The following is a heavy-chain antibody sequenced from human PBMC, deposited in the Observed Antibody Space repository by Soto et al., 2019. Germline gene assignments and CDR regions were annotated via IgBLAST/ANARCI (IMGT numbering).Heavy chain of an antibody. V-gene: IGHV4-31*03. J-gene: IGHJ6*02. CDR1: GGSISSGGYY. Sequence: QVQLQESGPGLVKPSQTLSLTCTVSGGSISSGGYYLSWIRQHPGKGLEWIGYIYYSGSTYYNPSLKSRVTISVDTSKNPFSLKLSSVTAADTAVYYCARGAAKSYYGMDVWGQGTTVTVAS. D-gene: IGHD2-15*01. CDR3: ARGAAKSYYGMDV. CDR2: IYYSGST.